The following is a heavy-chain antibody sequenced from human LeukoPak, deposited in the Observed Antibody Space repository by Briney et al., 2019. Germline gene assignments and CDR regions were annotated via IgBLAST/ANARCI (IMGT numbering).Heavy chain of an antibody. Sequence: TSETLSLTCTVSGDSISNYYWSWIRQPPGKGLEWIGDIFYSGSTNYNPSLKSRITISLDTSKNQFSLKLSSVTAADTAVYYCARSSYYYAADAFDIWGQGTMVTVSS. CDR3: ARSSYYYAADAFDI. D-gene: IGHD3-10*01. J-gene: IGHJ3*02. CDR1: GDSISNYY. CDR2: IFYSGST. V-gene: IGHV4-59*01.